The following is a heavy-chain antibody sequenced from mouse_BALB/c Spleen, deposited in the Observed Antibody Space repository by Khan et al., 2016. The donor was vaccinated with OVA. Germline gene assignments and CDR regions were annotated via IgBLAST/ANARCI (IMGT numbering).Heavy chain of an antibody. Sequence: QVQLKESGPGLVAPSQSLSITCTISGFSLTNYGVHWVRQPPGKGLEWLVVIWSDGSTTYNSDLKSRLNISKDNSKSQVFLKMNSLQTDDKAMYFCARPTYNHDNIMDYWGQGTSVTVSS. CDR2: IWSDGST. J-gene: IGHJ4*01. D-gene: IGHD2-10*01. V-gene: IGHV2-6-1*01. CDR3: ARPTYNHDNIMDY. CDR1: GFSLTNYG.